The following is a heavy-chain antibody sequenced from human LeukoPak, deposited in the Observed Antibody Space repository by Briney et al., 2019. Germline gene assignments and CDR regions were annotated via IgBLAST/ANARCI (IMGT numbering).Heavy chain of an antibody. CDR2: ISAYNGNT. D-gene: IGHD3-3*01. J-gene: IGHJ5*02. CDR3: ARNAENYDFWSGRNWFDP. Sequence: GASVKVSCKASGYTFTSYGICWVRQAPGQGLEWMGWISAYNGNTNYAQKLQGRVTMTTDTSTSTAYMELRSLRSDDTAVYYCARNAENYDFWSGRNWFDPWGQGTLVTVSS. V-gene: IGHV1-18*01. CDR1: GYTFTSYG.